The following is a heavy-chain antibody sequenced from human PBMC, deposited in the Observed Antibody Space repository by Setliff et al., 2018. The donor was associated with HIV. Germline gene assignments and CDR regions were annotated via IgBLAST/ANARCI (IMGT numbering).Heavy chain of an antibody. D-gene: IGHD3-16*01. CDR2: ITTYNGNT. Sequence: GASVKVSCKASGYTFISYAISWVRQAPGQGLEWMGWITTYNGNTNYAQKFQGRLIMTTDTATSTSYMEMRSLRSDDTAIYYCARARYGGFDHWGQGSLVTVSS. CDR3: ARARYGGFDH. V-gene: IGHV1-18*01. J-gene: IGHJ4*02. CDR1: GYTFISYA.